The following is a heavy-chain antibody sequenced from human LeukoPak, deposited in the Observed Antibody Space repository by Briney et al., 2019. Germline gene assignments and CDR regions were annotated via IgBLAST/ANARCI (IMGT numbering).Heavy chain of an antibody. D-gene: IGHD4-17*01. Sequence: PSETLSLTCAVYGGSFSGYYWSWIRQPPGKGLEWIGEINHSGSTNYNPSLKSRVTISVDTSKNQFSLQLNSVTPEDTAVYYCARFSYGDDGNIDYWGQGTLVTVSS. CDR3: ARFSYGDDGNIDY. J-gene: IGHJ4*02. V-gene: IGHV4-34*01. CDR2: INHSGST. CDR1: GGSFSGYY.